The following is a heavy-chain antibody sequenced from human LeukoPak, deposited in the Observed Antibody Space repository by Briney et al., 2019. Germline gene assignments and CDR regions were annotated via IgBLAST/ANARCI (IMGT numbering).Heavy chain of an antibody. V-gene: IGHV1-46*01. Sequence: GASVKVSCKASEYTFTSYYMHWVRQAPGQGLEWMGIINPSGGSTSYAQKFQGRVTMTRDTSTSTVYMELSSLRSEDTAVYYCASSPPTDAFDIWGQGTMVTVSS. CDR1: EYTFTSYY. J-gene: IGHJ3*02. CDR3: ASSPPTDAFDI. CDR2: INPSGGST.